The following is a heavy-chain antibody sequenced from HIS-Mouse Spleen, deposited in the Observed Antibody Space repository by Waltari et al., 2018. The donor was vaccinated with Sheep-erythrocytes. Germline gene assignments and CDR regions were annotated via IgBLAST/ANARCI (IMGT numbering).Heavy chain of an antibody. CDR2: IRSKTYGGKT. Sequence: EVQLVESGGGLVQPGRSLRLSCTASGFTFGDYAMSWFRQAPGKGLEWVGFIRSKTYGGKTEYAASVKGRFTISRDDSKSIAYLQMNSLKTEDTAVYYCTGRSYCGGDCYSYYFDYWGQGTLVTVSS. CDR1: GFTFGDYA. V-gene: IGHV3-49*03. CDR3: TGRSYCGGDCYSYYFDY. J-gene: IGHJ4*02. D-gene: IGHD2-21*02.